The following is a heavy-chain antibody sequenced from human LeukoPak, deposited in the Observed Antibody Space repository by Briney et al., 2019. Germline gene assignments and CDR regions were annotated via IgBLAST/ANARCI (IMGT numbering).Heavy chain of an antibody. CDR2: INHSGST. Sequence: SETLSLTCAVYGGSFSGYYWSWIRQPPGEGLEWIGEINHSGSTNYNPSLKSRVTISVDTSKNQFSLKLSSVTAADTAVYYCARGGRRYSYGAPSQYWGQGTLVTVSS. CDR1: GGSFSGYY. V-gene: IGHV4-34*01. J-gene: IGHJ4*02. CDR3: ARGGRRYSYGAPSQY. D-gene: IGHD5-18*01.